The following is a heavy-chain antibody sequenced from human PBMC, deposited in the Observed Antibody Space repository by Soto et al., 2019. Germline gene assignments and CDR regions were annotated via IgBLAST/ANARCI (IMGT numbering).Heavy chain of an antibody. V-gene: IGHV3-23*01. CDR1: GFTFSSYA. D-gene: IGHD6-19*01. CDR2: ISGSGGST. J-gene: IGHJ4*02. CDR3: ARRSSGWYFDY. Sequence: EVQLLESGGGLVQPGGSLRLSCAAYGFTFSSYAMNWVRQAPGKGLEWVSVISGSGGSTYYADSVKGRLTISRDNSKNTLYLQMNSLRAEDTAVYYCARRSSGWYFDYWCQGTLVTVSS.